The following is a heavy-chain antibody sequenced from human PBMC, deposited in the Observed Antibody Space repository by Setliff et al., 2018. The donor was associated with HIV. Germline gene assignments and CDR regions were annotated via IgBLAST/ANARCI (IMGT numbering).Heavy chain of an antibody. Sequence: GGSLRLSCAASGFTFSSYGMHWVRQAPGKGLEWVAFIRYDGSNKYYADSVKGRFTISRDNSKNTLYLQMNSLRAEDTAVYYCARGQTSVTLQFDHWGQGTTVTVSS. J-gene: IGHJ4*03. CDR2: IRYDGSNK. D-gene: IGHD4-17*01. V-gene: IGHV3-30*02. CDR1: GFTFSSYG. CDR3: ARGQTSVTLQFDH.